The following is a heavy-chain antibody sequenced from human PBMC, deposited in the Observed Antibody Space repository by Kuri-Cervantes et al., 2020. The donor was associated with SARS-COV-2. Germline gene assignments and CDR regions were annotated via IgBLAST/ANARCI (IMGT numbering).Heavy chain of an antibody. D-gene: IGHD4-17*01. J-gene: IGHJ4*02. Sequence: LSLTCAASGFTFDDYGMSWVRQAPGKGLEWVSGINWNGGSTGYADSVKGRFTISRDNAKNSLYLQMNSLRAEDTALYYCARGDRYGDYQTFDYWGQGTLVTVSS. CDR2: INWNGGST. CDR1: GFTFDDYG. V-gene: IGHV3-20*04. CDR3: ARGDRYGDYQTFDY.